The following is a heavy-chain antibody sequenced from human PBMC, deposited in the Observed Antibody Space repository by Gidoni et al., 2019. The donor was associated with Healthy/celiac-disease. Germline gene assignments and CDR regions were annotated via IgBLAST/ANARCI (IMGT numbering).Heavy chain of an antibody. CDR1: GCTFSSYA. CDR3: AKDPYDYIWGSYLDY. V-gene: IGHV3-23*01. CDR2: ISGSVGST. J-gene: IGHJ4*02. D-gene: IGHD3-16*02. Sequence: EVQLLESGGGLVQPGGSLRLYCAASGCTFSSYAMSWVRQAPGKGLEGVSAISGSVGSTYYADSVKGRFTISRYNSKNTLYLQMNSLRAEDTAVYYCAKDPYDYIWGSYLDYWGQGTLVTVSS.